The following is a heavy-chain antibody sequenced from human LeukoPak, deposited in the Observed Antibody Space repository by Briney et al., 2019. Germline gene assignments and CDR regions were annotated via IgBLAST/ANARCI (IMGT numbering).Heavy chain of an antibody. V-gene: IGHV3-21*01. CDR3: ASFGLFPLSDYFDY. CDR1: GFTFSSYS. Sequence: PGGSLRLSCAASGFTFSSYSMNWVRQAPGKGLEWVSSISSSSSYIYYADSVKGRFTISRDNAKNSLYLQMNSLRAEDTAVYYCASFGLFPLSDYFDYWGQGTLVTVSS. J-gene: IGHJ4*02. CDR2: ISSSSSYI. D-gene: IGHD3-22*01.